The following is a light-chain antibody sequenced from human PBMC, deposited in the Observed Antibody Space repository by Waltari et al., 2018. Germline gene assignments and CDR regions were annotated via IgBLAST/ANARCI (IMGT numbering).Light chain of an antibody. CDR2: KAS. Sequence: DIQMTQSPSSLSASVGDRVTITCRASQGISYYLAWYQQIPGKAPKLLIYKASTLQSGVASRFSSSGSGTDFTRTISSLQPEEFATYYCQQHNSNPLTFGGGTKVEIK. J-gene: IGKJ4*01. CDR1: QGISYY. CDR3: QQHNSNPLT. V-gene: IGKV1-16*01.